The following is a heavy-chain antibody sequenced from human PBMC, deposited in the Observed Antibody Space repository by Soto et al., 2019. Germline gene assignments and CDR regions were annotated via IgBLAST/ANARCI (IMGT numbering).Heavy chain of an antibody. V-gene: IGHV3-48*01. CDR1: GFTFSSYS. J-gene: IGHJ6*02. CDR3: AKPRQGIAAAGGYYYYGMDV. D-gene: IGHD6-13*01. CDR2: ISSSSSTI. Sequence: PGGSLRLSCAASGFTFSSYSMNWVRQAPGKGLEWVSYISSSSSTIYYADSVKGRFTISRDNAKNTLYLQMNSLGAEDTAVYYCAKPRQGIAAAGGYYYYGMDVWGQGTTVTVSS.